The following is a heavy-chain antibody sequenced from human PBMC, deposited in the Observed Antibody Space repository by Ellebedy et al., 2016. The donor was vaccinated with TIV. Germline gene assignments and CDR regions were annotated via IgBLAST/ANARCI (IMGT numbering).Heavy chain of an antibody. Sequence: AASVKVSCKASGGTFTNYAISWVRQAPGQGLEWMGRIIPVFGTADYAQKYQGRVTMTADKSTSKAYMELSSLRSDDTAVYYCASRNDSSGYYYVLAFEYWGQGTLVTVSS. CDR1: GGTFTNYA. CDR2: IIPVFGTA. D-gene: IGHD3-22*01. J-gene: IGHJ4*02. CDR3: ASRNDSSGYYYVLAFEY. V-gene: IGHV1-69*06.